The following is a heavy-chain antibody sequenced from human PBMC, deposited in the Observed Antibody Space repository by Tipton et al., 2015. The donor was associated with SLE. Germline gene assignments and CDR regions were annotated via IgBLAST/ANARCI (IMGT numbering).Heavy chain of an antibody. V-gene: IGHV1-2*02. D-gene: IGHD1-20*01. CDR2: IKPNSGGT. J-gene: IGHJ5*02. Sequence: QVQLVQSGAEVQKPGASVKVSCKASGYTFTGYYMHWVRQAPGQGLEWMGWIKPNSGGTNYAQKFQGRVTMTRDTSISTAYMELSRLRADDAAVYYCARGPPAVTMYSWVAPWGPGTRGTVS. CDR3: ARGPPAVTMYSWVAP. CDR1: GYTFTGYY.